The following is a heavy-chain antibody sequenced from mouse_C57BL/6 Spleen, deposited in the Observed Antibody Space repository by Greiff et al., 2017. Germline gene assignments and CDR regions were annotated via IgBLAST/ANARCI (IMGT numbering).Heavy chain of an antibody. CDR1: GYAFSSYW. CDR3: ARREDYYGSRGYAMDY. J-gene: IGHJ4*01. CDR2: IYPGDGDT. V-gene: IGHV1-80*01. D-gene: IGHD1-1*01. Sequence: VQLQQSGAELVKPGASVKISCKASGYAFSSYWMNWVKQRPGKGLEWIGQIYPGDGDTNYNGKFKGKATLTADKSSSTAYMQLSSLTSEDSAVYFCARREDYYGSRGYAMDYWGQGTSVTVSS.